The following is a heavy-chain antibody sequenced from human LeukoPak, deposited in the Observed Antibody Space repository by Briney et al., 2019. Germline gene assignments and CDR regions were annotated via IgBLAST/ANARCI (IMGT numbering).Heavy chain of an antibody. V-gene: IGHV4-59*01. CDR1: GGSISSYY. J-gene: IGHJ3*02. CDR3: ARSYRGVDAFDI. Sequence: ASETLSLTCTVSGGSISSYYWSWIRQPPGKGLEWIGYIYYSGSTNYNPSLKSRVTISVDTSKNQFSLKLSSVTAADTAVYYCARSYRGVDAFDIWGQGTMVTVSS. CDR2: IYYSGST. D-gene: IGHD4-11*01.